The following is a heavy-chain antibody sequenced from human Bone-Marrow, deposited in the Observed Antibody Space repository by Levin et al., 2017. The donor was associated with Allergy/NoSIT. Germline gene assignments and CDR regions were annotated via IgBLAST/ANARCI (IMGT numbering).Heavy chain of an antibody. J-gene: IGHJ4*02. V-gene: IGHV3-11*01. CDR3: ARDPGGSYDY. Sequence: AGGSLRLSCAASGFTFSDNYMSWIRQAPGKGLEWVSSISGSLTTIKYADSVEGRFTISWDNTKKSLYLQMNSLRVEDTAVYYCARDPGGSYDYWGQGTLVTVSS. D-gene: IGHD1-26*01. CDR2: ISGSLTTI. CDR1: GFTFSDNY.